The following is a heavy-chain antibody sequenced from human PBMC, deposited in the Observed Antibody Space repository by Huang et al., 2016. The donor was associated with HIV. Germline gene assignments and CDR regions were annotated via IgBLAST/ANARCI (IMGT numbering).Heavy chain of an antibody. Sequence: QVQLQQWGAGLLKPSETLSLTCAVYGGSLSGFYWSWIRQPPGKGLEWIGDVMPTGSTNYNPSLKSRVTISVDTSKNQFSLRLSSATAADTAVYYCGKVLYSYGSWWLDPWGQGTQVTVSS. V-gene: IGHV4-34*12. CDR2: VMPTGST. D-gene: IGHD5-18*01. CDR1: GGSLSGFY. CDR3: GKVLYSYGSWWLDP. J-gene: IGHJ5*02.